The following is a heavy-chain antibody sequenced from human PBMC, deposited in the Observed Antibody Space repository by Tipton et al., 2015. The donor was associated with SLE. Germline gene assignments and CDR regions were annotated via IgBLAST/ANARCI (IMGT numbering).Heavy chain of an antibody. CDR2: IYYSGST. D-gene: IGHD3-3*01. Sequence: TLSLTCTVSGGSISSYYWSWIRQPPGKGLAWIGYIYYSGSTNYNPSLKSRVTISVDTSKNQFSLKLSSVTAADTAVYYCARHRPYDFWGGYYRYDYYGVDVWGKGTTVTVAS. J-gene: IGHJ6*04. V-gene: IGHV4-59*08. CDR3: ARHRPYDFWGGYYRYDYYGVDV. CDR1: GGSISSYY.